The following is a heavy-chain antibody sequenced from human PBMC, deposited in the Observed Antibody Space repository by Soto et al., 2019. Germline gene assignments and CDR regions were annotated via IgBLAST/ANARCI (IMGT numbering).Heavy chain of an antibody. D-gene: IGHD2-2*01. CDR2: IYTSGST. Sequence: PSETLSLTCSVSDGSISSYSWNWIRQPAGKGLEWIGRIYTSGSTNFNPSLRSRVTMSVDTSKNQFSLNLRSVTAADTAMYYCARGLRPPSNPTNWFDSWGQGIMVTVYS. J-gene: IGHJ5*01. CDR3: ARGLRPPSNPTNWFDS. V-gene: IGHV4-4*07. CDR1: DGSISSYS.